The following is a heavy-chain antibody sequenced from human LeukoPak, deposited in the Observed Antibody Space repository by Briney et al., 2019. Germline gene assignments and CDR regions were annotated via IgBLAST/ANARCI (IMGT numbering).Heavy chain of an antibody. CDR2: ISHSGST. CDR1: GDSISSGDDS. D-gene: IGHD3-22*01. J-gene: IGHJ4*02. Sequence: SETLSLTCAVSGDSISSGDDSWSWIRQPPGKGLEWIGYISHSGSTFYNPSLKSRVAISVDRSKNQFSLKLSSVTAADTALYYCATGHSSGYYSCWGRGTLVTVSS. V-gene: IGHV4-30-2*01. CDR3: ATGHSSGYYSC.